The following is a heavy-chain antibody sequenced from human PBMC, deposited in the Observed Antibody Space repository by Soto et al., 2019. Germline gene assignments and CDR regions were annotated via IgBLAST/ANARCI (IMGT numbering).Heavy chain of an antibody. Sequence: GALRLSWAASGFTFSNSGMSWVRQAPGKGLEWVSCISGSGGYTDYADSVKGRFTISRDNSKNMVYLHMNSLRAEDTAVYYCARDSNAKLLFCIGGTSPAIFASRAQRTLLPVSS. CDR3: ARDSNAKLLFCIGGTSPAIFAS. CDR2: ISGSGGYT. J-gene: IGHJ5*01. V-gene: IGHV3-23*01. D-gene: IGHD2-15*01. CDR1: GFTFSNSG.